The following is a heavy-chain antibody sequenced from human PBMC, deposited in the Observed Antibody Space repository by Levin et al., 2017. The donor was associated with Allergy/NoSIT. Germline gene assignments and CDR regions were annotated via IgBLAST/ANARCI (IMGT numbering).Heavy chain of an antibody. D-gene: IGHD5-18*01. Sequence: SQTLSLTCAVSGGSISSGGYSWSWIRQPPGKGLEWIGDIYLSGSTNDNPSLKSRVTMSVDRSKNQFSLKLSYVTAADTAVYYCARVAGYSYGYYFDYWGPGTLVTVSS. CDR2: IYLSGST. CDR1: GGSISSGGYS. J-gene: IGHJ4*02. V-gene: IGHV4-30-2*01. CDR3: ARVAGYSYGYYFDY.